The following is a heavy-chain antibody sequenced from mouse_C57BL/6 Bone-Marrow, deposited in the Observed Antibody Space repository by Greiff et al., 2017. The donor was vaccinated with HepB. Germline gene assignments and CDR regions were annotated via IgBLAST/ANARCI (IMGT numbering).Heavy chain of an antibody. CDR2: ISNGGGST. CDR1: GFTFSDYY. V-gene: IGHV5-12*01. J-gene: IGHJ4*01. Sequence: EVKVIESGGGLVQPGGSLKLSCAASGFTFSDYYMYWVRQTPEKRLEWVAYISNGGGSTYYPDTVKGRFTISRDNAKNTLYLQMSRLKSEDTAMYYCARQRLYYAMDYWGQGTSVTVSS. CDR3: ARQRLYYAMDY.